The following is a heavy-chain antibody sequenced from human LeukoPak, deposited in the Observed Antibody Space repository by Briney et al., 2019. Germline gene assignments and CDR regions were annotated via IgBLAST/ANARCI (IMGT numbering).Heavy chain of an antibody. CDR1: GGSISSYY. Sequence: PSETLSLTCTVSGGSISSYYWSWIRQPPGKGLEWIGYIYYSGSTNYNPSLKSRVTISVDTSKNQFSLRLSSVTAADTGIYYGARAVSDRFDYWGQGTLVTVSS. CDR3: ARAVSDRFDY. CDR2: IYYSGST. D-gene: IGHD6-19*01. J-gene: IGHJ4*02. V-gene: IGHV4-59*08.